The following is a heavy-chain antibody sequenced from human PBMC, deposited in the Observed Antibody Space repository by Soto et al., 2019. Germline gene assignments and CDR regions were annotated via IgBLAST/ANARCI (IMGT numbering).Heavy chain of an antibody. CDR3: AKDGGAIAAPYYFDY. CDR2: ISGSGGST. V-gene: IGHV3-23*01. J-gene: IGHJ4*02. Sequence: GGSLRLSCAASGSTFSSYAMSWVRQAPGKGLEWASAISGSGGSTYYADSVKGRFTISRDNSKNTLYLQMNSLRAEDTAVYYCAKDGGAIAAPYYFDYWGQGTLVTVSS. D-gene: IGHD6-13*01. CDR1: GSTFSSYA.